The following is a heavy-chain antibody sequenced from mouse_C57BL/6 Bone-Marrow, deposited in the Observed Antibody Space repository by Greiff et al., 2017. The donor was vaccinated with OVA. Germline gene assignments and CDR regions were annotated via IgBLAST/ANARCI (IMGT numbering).Heavy chain of an antibody. D-gene: IGHD1-1*01. J-gene: IGHJ4*01. CDR1: GFNIKDDY. CDR2: IDPENGDT. CDR3: KESGDYYGRPCYCAMDY. Sequence: VQLKQSGAELVRPGASVKLSCTASGFNIKDDYMHWVKQRPEQGLEWIGWIDPENGDTEYASKFQGKATLTAETSSNTPYLQPSSLTSVETAGYYCKESGDYYGRPCYCAMDYWGQGTSVTVSS. V-gene: IGHV14-4*01.